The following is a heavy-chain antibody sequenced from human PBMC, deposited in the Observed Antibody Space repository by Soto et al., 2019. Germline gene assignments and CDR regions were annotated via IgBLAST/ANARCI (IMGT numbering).Heavy chain of an antibody. Sequence: LSLTCTVSGGSISSYYWSWIRQPPGKGLEWIGYIYYSGSTNYNPSLKSRVTISVDTSKNQFSLKLSSVTAADTAVYYCARVLRNYDILTGYYGEYAPFDYWGQGTLVTVSS. CDR3: ARVLRNYDILTGYYGEYAPFDY. J-gene: IGHJ4*02. CDR2: IYYSGST. CDR1: GGSISSYY. V-gene: IGHV4-59*01. D-gene: IGHD3-9*01.